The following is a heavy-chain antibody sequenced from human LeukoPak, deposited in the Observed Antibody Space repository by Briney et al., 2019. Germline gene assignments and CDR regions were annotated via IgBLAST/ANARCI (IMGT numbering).Heavy chain of an antibody. CDR1: GCTFTSYG. J-gene: IGHJ4*02. CDR3: ASPAGYSSGAWDF. Sequence: ASVKVSCKDSGCTFTSYGICRVRQAPGQGHEWMGWISAYNGNTNYAQKLQGRVTMTTDTSTSTAYMELRSLRSDDTAVYYCASPAGYSSGAWDFWGEGTLVTVSS. D-gene: IGHD6-25*01. V-gene: IGHV1-18*01. CDR2: ISAYNGNT.